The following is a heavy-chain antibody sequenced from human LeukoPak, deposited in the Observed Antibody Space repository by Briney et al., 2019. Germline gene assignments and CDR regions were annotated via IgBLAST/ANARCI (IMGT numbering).Heavy chain of an antibody. V-gene: IGHV4-4*07. Sequence: SSETLSLTCAVSGASISSYYWNWIRQPAGKGLEWIGRIYTSGSTNYNPSLKSRVTMSIDTSKNQFSLKLSSVTAADTAVYYCARDVRIAKKSGNYYMDVWGKGTTVTISS. D-gene: IGHD6-13*01. CDR3: ARDVRIAKKSGNYYMDV. CDR2: IYTSGST. CDR1: GASISSYY. J-gene: IGHJ6*03.